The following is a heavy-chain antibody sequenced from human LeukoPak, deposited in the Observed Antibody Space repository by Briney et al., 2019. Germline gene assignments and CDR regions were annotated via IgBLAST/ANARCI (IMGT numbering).Heavy chain of an antibody. V-gene: IGHV1-8*01. CDR2: MNPNSGNT. J-gene: IGHJ4*02. CDR1: GYTFTSYD. Sequence: ASVKVSCKASGYTFTSYDINWVRQATGQGLEWMGWMNPNSGNTGYAQKFQGRVTMTRNTSISTAYMELSRLRSDDTAVYYCARDVQLGGYSGYDLDYWGQGTLVTVSS. D-gene: IGHD5-12*01. CDR3: ARDVQLGGYSGYDLDY.